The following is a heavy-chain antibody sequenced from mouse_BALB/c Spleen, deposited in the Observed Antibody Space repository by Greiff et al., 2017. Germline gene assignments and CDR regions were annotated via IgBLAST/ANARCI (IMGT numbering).Heavy chain of an antibody. CDR2: ISYSGST. J-gene: IGHJ1*01. Sequence: EVKLMESGPGLVKPSQSLSLTCTVTGYSITSDYAWNWIRQFPGNKLEWMGYISYSGSTSYNPSLKSRISITRDTSKNQFFLQLNSVTTEDTATYYCARKGPYRYDGYFDVWGAGTTVTVSS. D-gene: IGHD2-14*01. V-gene: IGHV3-2*02. CDR3: ARKGPYRYDGYFDV. CDR1: GYSITSDYA.